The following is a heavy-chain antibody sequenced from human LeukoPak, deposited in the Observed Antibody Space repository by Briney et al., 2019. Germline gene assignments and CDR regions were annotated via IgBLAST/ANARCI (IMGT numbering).Heavy chain of an antibody. J-gene: IGHJ6*02. CDR3: ARRWDSNLYGMDV. D-gene: IGHD3-22*01. Sequence: GGSLRLSCAASGFTFSDYYMSWIRQAPGKGLEWISIISSSSSYTNYADSVKDRFTISRDDAKKSLYLQMNRLRTEDTAAYYCARRWDSNLYGMDVWGQGTTVTVSS. V-gene: IGHV3-11*06. CDR1: GFTFSDYY. CDR2: ISSSSSYT.